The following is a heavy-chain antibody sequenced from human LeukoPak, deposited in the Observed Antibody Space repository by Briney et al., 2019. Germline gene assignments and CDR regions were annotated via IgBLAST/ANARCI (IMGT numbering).Heavy chain of an antibody. V-gene: IGHV3-30-3*01. CDR1: GFTFSSYA. CDR2: ISYDGSNK. D-gene: IGHD3-22*01. CDR3: ARDGLGYYYDSSGYYYYYGMDV. Sequence: PGRSLRLSCAASGFTFSSYAMHWVRQAPGKGMEWVAVISYDGSNKYYADSVKGRFTISRDNSKNTLYLQMNSLRAEDTAVYYCARDGLGYYYDSSGYYYYYGMDVWGQGTTVTVSS. J-gene: IGHJ6*02.